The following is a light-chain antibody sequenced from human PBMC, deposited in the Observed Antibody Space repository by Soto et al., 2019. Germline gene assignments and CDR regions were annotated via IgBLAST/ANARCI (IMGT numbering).Light chain of an antibody. CDR1: QGISSA. CDR3: QQFNSYPRT. V-gene: IGKV1-13*02. J-gene: IGKJ5*01. Sequence: AIPLTQSPSSLSASVGDRVTITCRASQGISSALAWYQQKPGKAPKLLIYDASSLESGVPSSFSGSGSGTDFTLTISSLQPEDFATYYCQQFNSYPRTFGQGTRLEIK. CDR2: DAS.